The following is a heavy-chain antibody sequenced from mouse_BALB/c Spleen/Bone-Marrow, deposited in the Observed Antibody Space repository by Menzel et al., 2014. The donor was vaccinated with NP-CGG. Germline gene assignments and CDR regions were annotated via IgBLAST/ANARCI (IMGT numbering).Heavy chain of an antibody. D-gene: IGHD1-1*01. J-gene: IGHJ2*01. CDR2: NDPYSGGT. CDR1: GYAFTNYN. V-gene: IGHV1S135*01. CDR3: ARLGTTAVPDY. Sequence: LAESGPELVTPGASVKVSCKASGYAFTNYNMYWVKQSHGKSLEWIGYNDPYSGGTNYNQKFKGKATLTVDKSSSTAYMHLNSLTSEDSAVYYCARLGTTAVPDYRGQGTPLPVTS.